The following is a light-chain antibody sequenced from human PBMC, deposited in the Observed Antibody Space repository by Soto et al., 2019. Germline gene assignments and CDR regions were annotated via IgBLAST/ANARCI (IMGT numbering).Light chain of an antibody. J-gene: IGKJ5*01. CDR3: QQYGSSPLIT. Sequence: EVVFTQAPVTLSLSPGEMATLSCRASQSFRGLLAWYQQKPGQAPRLPIYDAYNRATGIPPRFSGSGSGTDFTLTISRLEPEDFAVYHCQQYGSSPLITFGQGTRLEIK. CDR2: DAY. CDR1: QSFRGL. V-gene: IGKV3-20*01.